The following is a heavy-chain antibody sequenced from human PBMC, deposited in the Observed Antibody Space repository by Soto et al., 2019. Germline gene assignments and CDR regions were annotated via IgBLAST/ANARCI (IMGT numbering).Heavy chain of an antibody. J-gene: IGHJ6*02. CDR1: GFTFSDHY. CDR2: TRNKANSYTT. Sequence: PGGSLRLSCAASGFTFSDHYMDWVRQAPGKGLEWVGRTRNKANSYTTEYAASVKGRFTISRDDSKNPLYLQMNSLKTEDTAVYYCARSRIGVATMIYYGMDVWGQGTTVTVSS. V-gene: IGHV3-72*01. CDR3: ARSRIGVATMIYYGMDV. D-gene: IGHD5-12*01.